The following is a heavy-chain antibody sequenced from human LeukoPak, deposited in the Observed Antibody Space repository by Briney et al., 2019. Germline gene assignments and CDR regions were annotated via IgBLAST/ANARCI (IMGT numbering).Heavy chain of an antibody. V-gene: IGHV3-7*01. D-gene: IGHD6-13*01. Sequence: GGSLRLSCAASGFTFSSYWMSWVRQAPGKGLEWVAYIKYDGSEKDYVDSVKGRFTISRDNSKNTLYLQMNSLRAEDTAVYYCAKGGGRLAAAGFFDYWGQGTLVTVSS. CDR1: GFTFSSYW. CDR2: IKYDGSEK. CDR3: AKGGGRLAAAGFFDY. J-gene: IGHJ4*02.